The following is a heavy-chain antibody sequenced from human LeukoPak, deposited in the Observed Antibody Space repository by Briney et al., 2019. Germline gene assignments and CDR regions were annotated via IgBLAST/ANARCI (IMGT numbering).Heavy chain of an antibody. CDR2: ISWNSGSI. Sequence: SLRLSCAASGFTFDDYAMHWVRQAPGKGLEWVSGISWNSGSIGYADSVKGRFTISRDNAKNSLYLQMNSLRAEDTALYYCAKDMLATVVTPSGYWGQGTLVTVSS. CDR1: GFTFDDYA. V-gene: IGHV3-9*01. CDR3: AKDMLATVVTPSGY. J-gene: IGHJ4*02. D-gene: IGHD4-23*01.